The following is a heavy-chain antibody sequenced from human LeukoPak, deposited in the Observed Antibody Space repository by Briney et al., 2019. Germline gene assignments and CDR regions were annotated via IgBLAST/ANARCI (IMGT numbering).Heavy chain of an antibody. CDR3: STGPRSLIY. CDR1: GLSFSDSY. J-gene: IGHJ4*01. Sequence: GGSLRLSCVVSGLSFSDSYMTWIRQTPGMGLESLAYISGSGHDIYYADSVKGRFTISRDNAKNSLYLQMNSLRPEDTALYYCSTGPRSLIYWGHGTLVAVSS. V-gene: IGHV3-11*01. CDR2: ISGSGHDI.